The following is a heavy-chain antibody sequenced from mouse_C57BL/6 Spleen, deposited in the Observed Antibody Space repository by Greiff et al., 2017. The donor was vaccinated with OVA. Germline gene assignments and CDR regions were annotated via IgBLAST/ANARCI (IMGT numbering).Heavy chain of an antibody. CDR2: IWSGGST. CDR1: GFSLTSYG. Sequence: QVQLQQSGPGLVQPSQSLSITCTVSGFSLTSYGVHWVRQSPGKGLEWLGVIWSGGSTDYNAAFISRLSISKDNSKSQVFFKMSRLQADDTAIYCGARNYYSNCFDYWGQGTTLTVSS. D-gene: IGHD2-12*01. CDR3: ARNYYSNCFDY. J-gene: IGHJ2*01. V-gene: IGHV2-2*01.